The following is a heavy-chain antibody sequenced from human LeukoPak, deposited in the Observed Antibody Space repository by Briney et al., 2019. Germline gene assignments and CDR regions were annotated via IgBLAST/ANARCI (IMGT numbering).Heavy chain of an antibody. CDR2: ISSSSSYI. V-gene: IGHV3-21*01. Sequence: PGGSLRLSCAASGFTFSSYSMNWVRQAPGKGLEWVSSISSSSSYIYYADSVKGRFTISRDNAKNSLYLQMNSLRAEDTAVYYCARGGTGTNNWFDPWGQGTLVTVSS. CDR3: ARGGTGTNNWFDP. D-gene: IGHD1-7*01. J-gene: IGHJ5*02. CDR1: GFTFSSYS.